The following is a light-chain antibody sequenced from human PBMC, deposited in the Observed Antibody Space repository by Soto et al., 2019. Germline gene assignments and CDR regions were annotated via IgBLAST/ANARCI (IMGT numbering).Light chain of an antibody. CDR3: QQYYNTTPWT. J-gene: IGKJ1*01. CDR2: WAS. V-gene: IGKV4-1*01. CDR1: QSVLYSSTNKNY. Sequence: DIVMTQSPDSLAVSLGERATINCKSSQSVLYSSTNKNYLAWYQQKAGQPPKLLIYWASTRESGVPDRFSGSGSGTDFTLTISSLQAEDVAVYYCQQYYNTTPWTFGQGPKVEI.